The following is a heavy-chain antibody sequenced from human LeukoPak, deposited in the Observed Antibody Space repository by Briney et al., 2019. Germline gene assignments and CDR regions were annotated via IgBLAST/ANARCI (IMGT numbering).Heavy chain of an antibody. Sequence: SETLSLTCTVSGGSISSNFWSWIRQHPGKGLEWIGYIYYSGSTYYNPSHKSRVTISADTSRNQFSLKLSSVTAADTAVYYCARVNTAMTADGGFDYWGQGTLVTVSS. D-gene: IGHD5-18*01. CDR3: ARVNTAMTADGGFDY. CDR2: IYYSGST. V-gene: IGHV4-59*06. J-gene: IGHJ4*02. CDR1: GGSISSNF.